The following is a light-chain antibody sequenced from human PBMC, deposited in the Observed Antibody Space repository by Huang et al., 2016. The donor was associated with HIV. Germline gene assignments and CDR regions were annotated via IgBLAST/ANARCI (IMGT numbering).Light chain of an antibody. CDR1: QNVTGNY. CDR3: QQYGSSPYT. V-gene: IGKV3-20*01. CDR2: GTS. J-gene: IGKJ2*01. Sequence: DIVLTQSPGALSLSLGERAILSCRASQNVTGNYLAWYQQKPVQAPRLLIYGTSRRAAGVPDRFSGDGSGTDFTLTITRLAPEDFAVFYCQQYGSSPYTFGQGTHLEI.